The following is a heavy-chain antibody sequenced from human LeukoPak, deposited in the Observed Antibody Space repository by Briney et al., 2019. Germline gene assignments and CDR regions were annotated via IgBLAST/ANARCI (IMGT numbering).Heavy chain of an antibody. Sequence: PGGSLRLSCAASGFTFDDYGMSWVRQAPGKGLEWVSGINWNGGSTGYADSVKGRFTIPRDNAKNSLYLQMNSLRAEDTALYYCARDIREIAAAGTSDYWGQGTLVTVSS. J-gene: IGHJ4*02. V-gene: IGHV3-20*04. CDR2: INWNGGST. CDR3: ARDIREIAAAGTSDY. D-gene: IGHD6-13*01. CDR1: GFTFDDYG.